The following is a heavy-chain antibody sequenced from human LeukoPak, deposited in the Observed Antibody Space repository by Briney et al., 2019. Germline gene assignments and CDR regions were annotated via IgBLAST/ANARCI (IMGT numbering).Heavy chain of an antibody. CDR1: GFTFSSYA. Sequence: GGSLRLSCSASGFTFSSYAMHWVRQAPGKGLEYVSAINNNGDSTYYVDSVKGRFTISRDNFKNTLYLRMSSLRAEDTAVYYCAVSLYSRRLLFDYWGQGSLVTVSS. J-gene: IGHJ4*02. D-gene: IGHD6-13*01. CDR2: INNNGDST. CDR3: AVSLYSRRLLFDY. V-gene: IGHV3-64D*06.